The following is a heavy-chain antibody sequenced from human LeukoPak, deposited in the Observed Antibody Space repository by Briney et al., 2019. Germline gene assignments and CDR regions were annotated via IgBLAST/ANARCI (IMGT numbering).Heavy chain of an antibody. J-gene: IGHJ4*02. CDR3: ARRNYYDSSGYYFQYYFDY. Sequence: SETLSLTCTVSGGAISSYYWSWIRQPPGKGLGRIGYIYYSGSTNYNRSLKSRVTISVDTSKNQFSLKLSSVTAADTAVYYCARRNYYDSSGYYFQYYFDYWGQGTLVTVSS. CDR2: IYYSGST. D-gene: IGHD3-22*01. CDR1: GGAISSYY. V-gene: IGHV4-59*08.